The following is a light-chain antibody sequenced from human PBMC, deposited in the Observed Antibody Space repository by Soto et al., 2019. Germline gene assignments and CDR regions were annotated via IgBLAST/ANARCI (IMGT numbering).Light chain of an antibody. Sequence: QSALTQPASVSGSPGQSITISCTGAISDVGGYNYISWYQHHPGKSPQLMIYDVSNRPSGVSNRFSGSKSGNTASLTISGLQAEDEADYYCSSYSTTSTLVFRTGTKVPVL. CDR2: DVS. V-gene: IGLV2-14*03. CDR1: ISDVGGYNY. J-gene: IGLJ1*01. CDR3: SSYSTTSTLV.